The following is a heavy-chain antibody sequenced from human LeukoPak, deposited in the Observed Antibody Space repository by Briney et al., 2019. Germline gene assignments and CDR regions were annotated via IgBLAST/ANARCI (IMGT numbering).Heavy chain of an antibody. D-gene: IGHD5-24*01. CDR3: ARHAWHPSMDV. CDR1: GGSISGSIHY. CDR2: INQSGST. J-gene: IGHJ6*02. Sequence: PSETLSLTCTVSGGSISGSIHYWDWIRQPPGKGLEWIGDINQSGSTDYNPSLKSRVTISVDTSKNQFFLRLSSVTTADTAVYYCARHAWHPSMDVWGQGTTVTVSS. V-gene: IGHV4-39*01.